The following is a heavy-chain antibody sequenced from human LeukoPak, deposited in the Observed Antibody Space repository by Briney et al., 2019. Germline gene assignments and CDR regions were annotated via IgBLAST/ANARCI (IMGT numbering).Heavy chain of an antibody. CDR2: INPSGGST. CDR3: ARTLRSDSYDYANAFDI. V-gene: IGHV1-46*01. J-gene: IGHJ3*02. D-gene: IGHD3-16*01. CDR1: GYSFTSHY. Sequence: GASVKVSCKASGYSFTSHYMHWVRQAPGQGLEWMGIINPSGGSTSYAQKFQGRVTMTRDMSTSTVYMELSSLRSEDTAVYYCARTLRSDSYDYANAFDIWGQGTMVTVSS.